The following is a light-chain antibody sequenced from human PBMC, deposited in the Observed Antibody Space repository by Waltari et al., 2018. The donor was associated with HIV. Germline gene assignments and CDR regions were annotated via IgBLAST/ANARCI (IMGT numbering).Light chain of an antibody. J-gene: IGLJ2*01. Sequence: NSMLTQPHSVSESPGKTVTISCTRSSGSIASNFVQWYQQCPASAPTTVLYEDNERPSGIPDRFSASTDISSNSASLTISGLKTEEEADYYGQSYDSNNIVIFGGGTKLAVL. CDR1: SGSIASNF. CDR2: EDN. V-gene: IGLV6-57*04. CDR3: QSYDSNNIVI.